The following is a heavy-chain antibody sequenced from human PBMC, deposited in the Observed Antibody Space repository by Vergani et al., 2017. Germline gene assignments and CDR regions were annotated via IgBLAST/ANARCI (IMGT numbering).Heavy chain of an antibody. V-gene: IGHV3-30*18. Sequence: QVQLAESGGGRVQPGRSLRLSCAASGFSFSSHAIHWVRQAPGKGLEWVAVISNDGSKKYYADSVKGRFTIDSDNSKNTLDLQMNSLRTQDTAVYYCAKAGSVTSGSLQYNFYMDVWGKGTTVTVS. CDR3: AKAGSVTSGSLQYNFYMDV. CDR1: GFSFSSHA. J-gene: IGHJ6*03. CDR2: ISNDGSKK. D-gene: IGHD3-10*01.